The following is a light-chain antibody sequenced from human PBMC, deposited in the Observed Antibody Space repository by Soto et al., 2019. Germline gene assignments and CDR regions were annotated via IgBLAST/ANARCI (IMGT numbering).Light chain of an antibody. CDR2: GAS. V-gene: IGKV1-12*01. Sequence: DIQMTQSPSSLSASVGDRVTITCQAGQGISHYLNWYQQKPGKAPQLLIFGASGLQTGVPSRFSGSGSGTDFTLTISSLQPEDFATYYCQKAYSFPLTFGGGTKVDIK. CDR1: QGISHY. J-gene: IGKJ4*01. CDR3: QKAYSFPLT.